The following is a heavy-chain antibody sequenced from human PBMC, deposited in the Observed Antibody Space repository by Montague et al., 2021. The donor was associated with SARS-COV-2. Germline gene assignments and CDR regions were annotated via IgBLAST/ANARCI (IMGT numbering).Heavy chain of an antibody. V-gene: IGHV4-34*01. CDR3: ARAIPNPKLLWFGELLYINYFDY. CDR2: IDHSGNT. D-gene: IGHD3-10*01. Sequence: SETLSLTCAVYRGSFHIFSWGWIRQSPGKGLEWIGEIDHSGNTKYNPSLESRVTISVDTSKNQFSLKLSSVTAADTAVYYCARAIPNPKLLWFGELLYINYFDYWGQGTQVAVSS. J-gene: IGHJ4*02. CDR1: RGSFHIFS.